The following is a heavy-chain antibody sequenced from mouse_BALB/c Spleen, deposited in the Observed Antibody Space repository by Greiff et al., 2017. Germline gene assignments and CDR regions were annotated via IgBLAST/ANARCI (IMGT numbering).Heavy chain of an antibody. J-gene: IGHJ4*01. CDR3: ARLRYAMDY. CDR1: GYTFTSYT. Sequence: VKLMESGAELARPGASVKMSCKASGYTFTSYTMHWVKQRPGQGLEWIGYINPSSGYTNYNQKFKDKPTLTADKSSSTAYMQLSSLTSEDSAVYYCARLRYAMDYWGQGTSVTVSS. V-gene: IGHV1-4*01. CDR2: INPSSGYT. D-gene: IGHD1-1*01.